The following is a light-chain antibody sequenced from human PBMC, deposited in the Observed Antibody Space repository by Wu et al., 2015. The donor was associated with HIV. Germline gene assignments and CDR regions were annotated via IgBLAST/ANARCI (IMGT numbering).Light chain of an antibody. CDR3: QQYATSPHT. V-gene: IGKV3-20*01. Sequence: EMVLTQSPGTLSLSPGERATLSCRVSESIAGSSVAWYQQKPGQAPRLLIYGASRRASGTPDRLSGSGSEADFTLTISRLDPEDSAVYYCQQYATSPHTFGQGTKLEI. CDR2: GAS. J-gene: IGKJ2*01. CDR1: ESIAGSS.